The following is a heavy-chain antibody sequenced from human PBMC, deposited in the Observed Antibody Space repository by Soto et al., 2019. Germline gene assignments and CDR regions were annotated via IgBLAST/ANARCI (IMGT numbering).Heavy chain of an antibody. CDR1: GYSVTSYW. CDR3: ARLIGYSSSSAYYGMDV. J-gene: IGHJ6*02. Sequence: GESLKISCKGSGYSVTSYWIGWVRQMPGKGLELMGIIYPGDSDTRYSPSFQGQVTISADKSISTAYLQWSSLKASDTAMYYCARLIGYSSSSAYYGMDVWGQGTTVTVSS. CDR2: IYPGDSDT. V-gene: IGHV5-51*01. D-gene: IGHD6-6*01.